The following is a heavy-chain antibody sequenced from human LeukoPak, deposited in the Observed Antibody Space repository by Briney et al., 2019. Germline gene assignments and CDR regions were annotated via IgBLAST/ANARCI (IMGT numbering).Heavy chain of an antibody. D-gene: IGHD3-22*01. V-gene: IGHV4-34*01. Sequence: KPSDTLSLTCAVYGGPLSGYYWSWIRQPPGKAREWIGEINHSGSTNYNPSLKSRVTISVDTSKNHLSLKLRSETSADTAVYYCARECGMYYYDSSGYYRDYWGQGTLVTVSS. CDR2: INHSGST. CDR1: GGPLSGYY. CDR3: ARECGMYYYDSSGYYRDY. J-gene: IGHJ4*02.